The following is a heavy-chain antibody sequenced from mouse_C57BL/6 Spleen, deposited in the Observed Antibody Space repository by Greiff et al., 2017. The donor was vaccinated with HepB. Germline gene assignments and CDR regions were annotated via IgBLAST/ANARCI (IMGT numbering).Heavy chain of an antibody. CDR3: TRDTTVDFDY. V-gene: IGHV1-15*01. Sequence: VQLQQSGAELVRPGASVTLSCKASGYTFTDYEMHWVKQTPVHGLEWIGAIDPETGGTAYNQKFKGKAILTADKSSSTAYMELRSLTSEDSAVYYCTRDTTVDFDYWGQGTTLTVSS. CDR2: IDPETGGT. D-gene: IGHD1-1*01. J-gene: IGHJ2*01. CDR1: GYTFTDYE.